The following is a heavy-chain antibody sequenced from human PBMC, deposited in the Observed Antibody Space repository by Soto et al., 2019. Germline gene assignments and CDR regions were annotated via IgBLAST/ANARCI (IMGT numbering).Heavy chain of an antibody. D-gene: IGHD2-15*01. Sequence: QVQLVQSGAEVKKPGSSVKVSCKASGGTFSSYAISWVRQAPGQGLEWMGGIIPIFGTANYAQKFQGRVTITADDPTGTAYLELSSLRSEDTAVYYCARGLRGCTAGSCYTSRYYYAMDVRGQETTVTVS. CDR3: ARGLRGCTAGSCYTSRYYYAMDV. J-gene: IGHJ6*02. CDR1: GGTFSSYA. CDR2: IIPIFGTA. V-gene: IGHV1-69*01.